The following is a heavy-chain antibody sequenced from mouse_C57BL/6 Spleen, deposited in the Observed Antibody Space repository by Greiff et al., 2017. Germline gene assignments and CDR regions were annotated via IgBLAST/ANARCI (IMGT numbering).Heavy chain of an antibody. CDR1: GYTFTSYW. CDR3: ARDGNYGAWFAY. D-gene: IGHD2-1*01. V-gene: IGHV1-52*01. CDR2: IDPSDSET. Sequence: QVQLQQPGAELVRPGSSVKLSCKASGYTFTSYWMHWVKQRPIQGLEWIGNIDPSDSETHYNQKFKDKATLTVDKSSSTAYRQLSSLTSEDSAVYYCARDGNYGAWFAYWGQGTLVTVSA. J-gene: IGHJ3*01.